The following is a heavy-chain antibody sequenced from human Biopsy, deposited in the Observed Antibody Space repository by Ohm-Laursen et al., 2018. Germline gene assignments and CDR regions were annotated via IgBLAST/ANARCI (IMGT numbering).Heavy chain of an antibody. CDR1: GKSFSGYF. CDR3: ARLGDFHGSGIYGLDV. Sequence: TLSLTCAVSGKSFSGYFWTWIRQPPGQGLEWIGEVNDSGTTNYNPSLKSRLTVSVDTTRKQFSLKLTSVTAADTALYSCARLGDFHGSGIYGLDVWGRGTLVTVSS. D-gene: IGHD3-10*01. J-gene: IGHJ6*02. CDR2: VNDSGTT. V-gene: IGHV4-34*01.